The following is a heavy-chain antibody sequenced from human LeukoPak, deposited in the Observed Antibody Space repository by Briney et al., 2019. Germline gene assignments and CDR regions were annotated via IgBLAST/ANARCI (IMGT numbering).Heavy chain of an antibody. CDR2: ISTGGSTI. V-gene: IGHV3-48*03. CDR3: ASQGLVRAFDY. CDR1: GFTFSSYE. Sequence: GGSLRLSCAVSGFTFSSYEMNWVRQAPGTGLEWVSYISTGGSTIYYADSVKGRFTISRDNAKKSLYLQMNSLRAEDTAVYYCASQGLVRAFDYWGQGTLVTVSS. J-gene: IGHJ4*02. D-gene: IGHD3-10*01.